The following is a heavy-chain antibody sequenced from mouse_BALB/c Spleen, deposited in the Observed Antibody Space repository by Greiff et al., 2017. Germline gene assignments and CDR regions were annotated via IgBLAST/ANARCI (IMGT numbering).Heavy chain of an antibody. CDR1: GFTFSSFG. Sequence: EVKLEESGGGLVQPGGSRKLSCAASGFTFSSFGMHWVRQAPEKGLEWVAYISSGSSTIYYADTVKGRFTISRDNPKNTLFLQMTSLRSEDTAMYYCARSWDYYAMDYWGQGTSVTVSS. V-gene: IGHV5-17*02. CDR2: ISSGSSTI. J-gene: IGHJ4*01. CDR3: ARSWDYYAMDY.